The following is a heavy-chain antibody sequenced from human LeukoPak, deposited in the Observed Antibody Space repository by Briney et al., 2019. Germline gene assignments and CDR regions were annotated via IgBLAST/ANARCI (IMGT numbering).Heavy chain of an antibody. D-gene: IGHD6-19*01. CDR1: GFTFSSYW. CDR3: ARGSDGSGWVHSN. V-gene: IGHV3-7*01. Sequence: GGSLRLSCAASGFTFSSYWMSWVRQAPGKGLEWVANIKQDGSEKYYVDSVKGRFTISRDNAKNSLYLQMSSLRAEDTAVYYCARGSDGSGWVHSNWGQGTLVTVSS. J-gene: IGHJ4*02. CDR2: IKQDGSEK.